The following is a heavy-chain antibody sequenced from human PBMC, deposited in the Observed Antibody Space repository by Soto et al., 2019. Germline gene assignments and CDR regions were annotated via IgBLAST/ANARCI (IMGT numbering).Heavy chain of an antibody. CDR2: TYYATKWNN. CDR1: GDSVSSNGVA. CDR3: ARGRKSAFDY. V-gene: IGHV6-1*01. J-gene: IGHJ4*02. Sequence: QVQLQQSGPGLMKPSQTLSLTCAISGDSVSSNGVAWNWIRQSPSRGLEWLGRTYYATKWNNNYSTSVKRRITINPDASKHQFCLQLPFVTPEDTAVYYCARGRKSAFDYWGQGTLVTVSS.